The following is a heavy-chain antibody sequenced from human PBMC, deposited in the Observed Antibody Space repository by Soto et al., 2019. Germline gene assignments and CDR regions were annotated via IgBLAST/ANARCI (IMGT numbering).Heavy chain of an antibody. CDR3: ARPGWQQLVFPIDY. Sequence: KASETLSLTCTVSGGSISSGDYYWSWIRQPPGKGLEWIGYIYYSGSTYYNPSLKSRVTMTRDTSISTAYMELSRLRSDDTAVYYCARPGWQQLVFPIDYWGQGTLVTV. V-gene: IGHV4-30-4*02. D-gene: IGHD6-13*01. CDR2: IYYSGST. J-gene: IGHJ4*02. CDR1: GGSISSGDYY.